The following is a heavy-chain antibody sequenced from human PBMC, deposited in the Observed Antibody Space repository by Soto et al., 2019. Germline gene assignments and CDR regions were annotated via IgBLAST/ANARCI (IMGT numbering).Heavy chain of an antibody. D-gene: IGHD2-2*01. CDR2: IKEDASEE. CDR1: GFTFSTYW. CDR3: ATAISSPFSNFDS. V-gene: IGHV3-7*01. J-gene: IGHJ4*02. Sequence: EVQLVQSGGDLVQPGGSLRLSCVASGFTFSTYWMTWVRQAPGMGLEWVAGIKEDASEEVYVDSVKGRFSISRDNAKNSLYLKMNRPRAEDPAVYYCATAISSPFSNFDSWGQGSLVTVSS.